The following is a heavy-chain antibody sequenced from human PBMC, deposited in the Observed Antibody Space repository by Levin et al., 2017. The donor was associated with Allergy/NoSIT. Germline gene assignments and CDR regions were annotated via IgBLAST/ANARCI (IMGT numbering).Heavy chain of an antibody. D-gene: IGHD4-17*01. CDR1: GYTFTSYG. Sequence: GESLKISCKASGYTFTSYGISWVRQAPGQGLEWMGWISAYNGNTNYAQKLQGRVTMTTDTSTSTAYMELRSLRSDDTAVYYCARGHIALYGDYADYWGQGTLVTVSS. V-gene: IGHV1-18*01. J-gene: IGHJ4*02. CDR3: ARGHIALYGDYADY. CDR2: ISAYNGNT.